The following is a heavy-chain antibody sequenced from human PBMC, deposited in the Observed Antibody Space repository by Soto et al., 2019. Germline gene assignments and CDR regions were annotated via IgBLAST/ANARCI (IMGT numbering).Heavy chain of an antibody. Sequence: PVESLKISCNGSGYSFANYCIAWVRQMPGKGLEWMGIFYSGDSDTRYSPSFQGQVVISGDKSINTAYLQWTSLKASDTAMYYCARGSSGFYDYWGQGTLVTVSS. CDR2: FYSGDSDT. CDR3: ARGSSGFYDY. V-gene: IGHV5-51*01. CDR1: GYSFANYC. D-gene: IGHD6-19*01. J-gene: IGHJ4*02.